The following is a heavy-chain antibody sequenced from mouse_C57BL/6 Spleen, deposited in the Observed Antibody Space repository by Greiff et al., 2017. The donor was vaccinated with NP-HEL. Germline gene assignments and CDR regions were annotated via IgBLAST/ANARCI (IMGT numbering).Heavy chain of an antibody. CDR2: ISSGSSTI. CDR3: ARTGYGNPYYFDY. CDR1: GFTFSDYG. D-gene: IGHD2-10*02. J-gene: IGHJ2*01. Sequence: EVMLVASGGGLVKPGGSLKLSCAASGFTFSDYGMHWVRQAPEKGLEWVAYISSGSSTIYYADTVKGRFTISRDNAKNTLFLQMTSLRSEDTAMYYCARTGYGNPYYFDYWGQGTTLTVSS. V-gene: IGHV5-17*01.